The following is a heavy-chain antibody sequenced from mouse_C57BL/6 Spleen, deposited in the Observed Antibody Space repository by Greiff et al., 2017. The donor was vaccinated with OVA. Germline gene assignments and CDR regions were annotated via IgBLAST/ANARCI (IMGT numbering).Heavy chain of an antibody. CDR2: IDPENGDT. J-gene: IGHJ3*01. Sequence: PLQQSGAELVRPGASVKLSCTASGFNIKDDYMHWVKQRPEQGLEWIGWIDPENGDTEYASKFQGKATITADTSSNTAYLQLSSLTSEDTAVYYCTTETGSSFAWFAYWGQGTLVTVSA. D-gene: IGHD1-1*01. CDR3: TTETGSSFAWFAY. V-gene: IGHV14-4*01. CDR1: GFNIKDDY.